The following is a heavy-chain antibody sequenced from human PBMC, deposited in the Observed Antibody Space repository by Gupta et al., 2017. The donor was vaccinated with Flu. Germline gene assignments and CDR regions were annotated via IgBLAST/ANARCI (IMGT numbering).Heavy chain of an antibody. Sequence: QVQLVQSGAEVKKPGASVKVSCKASGYTFTGYFMHWVRQAPGQSLEWMGWINPNSGGTNYAQKFQGRVTMTRDTSISTAYMELSGLRSDDTAVYYCVRGGRALMRTVIGSKFDPWGQGTLVTVSS. CDR3: VRGGRALMRTVIGSKFDP. J-gene: IGHJ5*02. CDR2: INPNSGGT. CDR1: GYTFTGYF. D-gene: IGHD1-26*01. V-gene: IGHV1-2*02.